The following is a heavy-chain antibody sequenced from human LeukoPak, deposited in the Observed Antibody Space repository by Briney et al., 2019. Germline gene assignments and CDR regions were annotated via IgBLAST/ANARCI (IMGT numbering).Heavy chain of an antibody. CDR3: ARDNNRRYYYDSSGYYPAHDAFDI. CDR1: GVSISSGGYF. D-gene: IGHD3-22*01. CDR2: IYTSGST. V-gene: IGHV4-61*02. J-gene: IGHJ3*02. Sequence: KTSQTLSLTCTVSGVSISSGGYFWSWIRQPAGKGLEWIGRIYTSGSTNYNPSLKSRVTISVDTSKNQFSLKLSSVTAADTAVYYCARDNNRRYYYDSSGYYPAHDAFDIWGQGTMVTVSS.